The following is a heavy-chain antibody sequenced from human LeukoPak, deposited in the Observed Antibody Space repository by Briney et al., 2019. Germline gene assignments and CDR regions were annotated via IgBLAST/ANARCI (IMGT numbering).Heavy chain of an antibody. CDR3: ARDRGLYSYGYDFDY. J-gene: IGHJ4*02. Sequence: SETLPLTCTVSGGSISSYYWSWIRQPPGKGLEWIGYIYYSGSTNYNPSLKSRVTISVDTSKNQFSLKLSSVTAANTAVYYCARDRGLYSYGYDFDYWGQGTLVTVSS. D-gene: IGHD5-18*01. V-gene: IGHV4-59*01. CDR1: GGSISSYY. CDR2: IYYSGST.